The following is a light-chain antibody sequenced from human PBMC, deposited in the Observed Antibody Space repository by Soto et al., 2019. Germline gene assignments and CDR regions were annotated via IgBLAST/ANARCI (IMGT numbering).Light chain of an antibody. J-gene: IGKJ2*01. V-gene: IGKV1-39*01. CDR2: GAS. Sequence: DIQMTQSPSSLSASIGDRVTITCRASQTIITYLNWYQQKPGNAPKLLIHGASNLESGVPSRFSGSGSGTDFTITISSLHPEDFATYYCQQSYSSPPEYTFGQGTKLEIK. CDR3: QQSYSSPPEYT. CDR1: QTIITY.